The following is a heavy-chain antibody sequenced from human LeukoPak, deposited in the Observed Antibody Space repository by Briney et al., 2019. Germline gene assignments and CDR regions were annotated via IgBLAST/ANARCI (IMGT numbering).Heavy chain of an antibody. J-gene: IGHJ4*02. Sequence: ASVKVSCKASGVTFSSYAISWVRQAPGQGLEWMGGIIPLFGTANYAQNFQGRITITADTSTSTAYMELSSLRSEDTAVYYCARELTTVTTSHFDYWGQGTLVTVSS. CDR2: IIPLFGTA. CDR3: ARELTTVTTSHFDY. CDR1: GVTFSSYA. V-gene: IGHV1-69*06. D-gene: IGHD4-17*01.